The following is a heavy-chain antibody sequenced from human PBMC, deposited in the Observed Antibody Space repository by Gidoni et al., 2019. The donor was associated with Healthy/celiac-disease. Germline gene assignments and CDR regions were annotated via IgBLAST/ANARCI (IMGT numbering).Heavy chain of an antibody. CDR2: ISGSGGST. CDR1: GFTFSSYA. Sequence: EVQLVESGGGLVQPGGSLRLSCAASGFTFSSYAMSWVRQAPGKGLEWVSAISGSGGSTYYADSVKGRFTISRDNSKNTLYLQMNSLRAEDTAVYYCAKGGFSYEVRGVIIRVANFDYWGQGTLVTVSS. J-gene: IGHJ4*02. CDR3: AKGGFSYEVRGVIIRVANFDY. D-gene: IGHD3-10*01. V-gene: IGHV3-23*04.